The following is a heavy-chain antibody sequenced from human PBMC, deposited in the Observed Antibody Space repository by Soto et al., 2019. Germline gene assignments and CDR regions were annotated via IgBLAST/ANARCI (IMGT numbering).Heavy chain of an antibody. V-gene: IGHV1-3*01. J-gene: IGHJ4*02. Sequence: ASVKGSCKASGYTFTSYSMHWVRQAPGQRLEWMGWIDAANGNTKYSQNFQGRVTITRDTSASTAYMELSSLRSEDTAVYYCAIWTTVTAPIDYWGQGTLVTVSS. CDR1: GYTFTSYS. CDR3: AIWTTVTAPIDY. D-gene: IGHD4-17*01. CDR2: IDAANGNT.